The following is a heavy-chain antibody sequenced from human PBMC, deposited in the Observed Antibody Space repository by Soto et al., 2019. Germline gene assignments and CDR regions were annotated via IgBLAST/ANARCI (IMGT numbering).Heavy chain of an antibody. V-gene: IGHV3-30-3*01. Sequence: QVQLVESGGGVVQPGRSLRLSCAASGFTFSSYAMHWVRQAPGKGLEWVAVISYDGSNKYYADSVKGRFTISRDNSKNTLYLQMNSLRAEDTAVYYCASCEQRWLQFSAFDYWGQGTLVTVSS. CDR3: ASCEQRWLQFSAFDY. J-gene: IGHJ4*02. CDR2: ISYDGSNK. CDR1: GFTFSSYA. D-gene: IGHD5-12*01.